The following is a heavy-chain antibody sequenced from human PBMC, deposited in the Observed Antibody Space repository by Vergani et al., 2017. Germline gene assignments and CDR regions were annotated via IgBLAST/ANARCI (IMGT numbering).Heavy chain of an antibody. D-gene: IGHD3-16*02. J-gene: IGHJ4*02. Sequence: EVQLVESGGGLVQPGGSLRLSCAASGFTFSSYAMSWVRQAPGKGLEWVSAISGSGGSTYYADSVKGRFTISRDNSKNTLYLQMNSLRAEDTAVYYCARDRGYYDYIWGSYRYAYYFDYWGQGTLVTVSS. CDR1: GFTFSSYA. CDR3: ARDRGYYDYIWGSYRYAYYFDY. CDR2: ISGSGGST. V-gene: IGHV3-23*04.